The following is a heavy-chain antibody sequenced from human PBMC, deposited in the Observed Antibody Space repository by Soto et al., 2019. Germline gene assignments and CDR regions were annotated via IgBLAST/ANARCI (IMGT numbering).Heavy chain of an antibody. D-gene: IGHD3-22*01. CDR3: ARLVYYYDSSGYLYYFDY. V-gene: IGHV4-31*03. CDR1: GGSISTGGYY. CDR2: IYNSATT. J-gene: IGHJ4*02. Sequence: SETLSLTCTVSGGSISTGGYYWSWIRQHPGKGLEWIGYIYNSATTYYNPSLKSRVTISVDTSKNQSSLKLSSVTAADTAVYYCARLVYYYDSSGYLYYFDYWGQGTLVTVSS.